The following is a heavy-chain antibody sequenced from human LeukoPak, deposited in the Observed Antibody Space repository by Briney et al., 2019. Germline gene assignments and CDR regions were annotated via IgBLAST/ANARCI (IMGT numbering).Heavy chain of an antibody. CDR1: GASITSGSYY. D-gene: IGHD1-26*01. Sequence: SETLSLTCTVSGASITSGSYYWGWIRQPPGKGLAWIGSVYYSGNTYYNSSLKSRVTISVDLSKNRFSLKLNSVTAADTAVYYCARLSLVGATDFDYWGQGTLVTVSS. V-gene: IGHV4-39*01. J-gene: IGHJ4*02. CDR2: VYYSGNT. CDR3: ARLSLVGATDFDY.